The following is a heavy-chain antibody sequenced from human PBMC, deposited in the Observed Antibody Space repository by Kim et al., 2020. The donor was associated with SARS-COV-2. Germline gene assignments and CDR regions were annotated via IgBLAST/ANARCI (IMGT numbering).Heavy chain of an antibody. J-gene: IGHJ5*02. D-gene: IGHD3-10*01. Sequence: ASVKVSCKASGYTFTSYAMNWVRQAPGQGLEWMGWINTNTGNPTYAQGFTGRFVFSLDTSVSTAYLQISSLKAEDTAVYYCARDGWKVRRFGELLPNNWFDPWGQGTLVTVSS. V-gene: IGHV7-4-1*02. CDR3: ARDGWKVRRFGELLPNNWFDP. CDR2: INTNTGNP. CDR1: GYTFTSYA.